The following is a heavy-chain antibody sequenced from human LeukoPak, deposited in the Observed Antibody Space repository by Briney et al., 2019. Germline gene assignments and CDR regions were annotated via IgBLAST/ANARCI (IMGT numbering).Heavy chain of an antibody. CDR2: IYYSGST. CDR1: GGSISSSY. J-gene: IGHJ3*02. D-gene: IGHD3-22*01. CDR3: ARAGRGYYDSSGYYYSAFDI. Sequence: SETLSLTCTVSGGSISSSYWSWIRQSPGKGLEWIGYIYYSGSTSYNPSLKSRVTISVDTSKNQFSLKLSSVTAADTAVYYCARAGRGYYDSSGYYYSAFDIWGQGTMVTVSS. V-gene: IGHV4-59*08.